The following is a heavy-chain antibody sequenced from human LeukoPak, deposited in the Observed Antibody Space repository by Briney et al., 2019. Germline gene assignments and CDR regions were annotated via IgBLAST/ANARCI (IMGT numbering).Heavy chain of an antibody. Sequence: PGGSLRLSCAASGFTFSSYGMHWVRQAPGKGLEWVAFIRYDGSNKYYADSVKGRFTISRDNSKNTLYLQMNSLRAEDTAVYYCAKDSGGSGWYKGGFDYWGQGTLVTVSS. D-gene: IGHD6-19*01. CDR1: GFTFSSYG. CDR2: IRYDGSNK. J-gene: IGHJ4*02. V-gene: IGHV3-30*02. CDR3: AKDSGGSGWYKGGFDY.